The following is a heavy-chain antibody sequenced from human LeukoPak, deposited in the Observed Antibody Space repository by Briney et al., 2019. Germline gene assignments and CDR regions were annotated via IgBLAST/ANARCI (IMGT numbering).Heavy chain of an antibody. V-gene: IGHV4-59*08. D-gene: IGHD2-15*01. CDR2: IYYSGST. CDR3: ARLKCSGGSCYSSYYYYGMDV. CDR1: GGSISGYY. Sequence: SETLSLTCTVSGGSISGYYWSWIRQPPGKGLEWIGYIYYSGSTYYNPSLKSRVTISVDTSKNQFSLKLSSVTAADTAVYYCARLKCSGGSCYSSYYYYGMDVWGQGTTVTVSS. J-gene: IGHJ6*02.